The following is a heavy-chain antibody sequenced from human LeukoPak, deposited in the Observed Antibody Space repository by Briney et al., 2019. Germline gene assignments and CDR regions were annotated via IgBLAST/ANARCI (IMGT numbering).Heavy chain of an antibody. CDR2: IDYGGST. CDR3: AREMGSGSEFDY. Sequence: PSDTLSLTCGVSGYSISNSNWWGWIRQPPGKGLEWIGYIDYGGSTNYNPSLKSRATVSVDTSRNQFSLKLSSVTALDTAVYYCAREMGSGSEFDYWGQGTLVTVSS. D-gene: IGHD6-19*01. CDR1: GYSISNSNW. J-gene: IGHJ4*02. V-gene: IGHV4-28*06.